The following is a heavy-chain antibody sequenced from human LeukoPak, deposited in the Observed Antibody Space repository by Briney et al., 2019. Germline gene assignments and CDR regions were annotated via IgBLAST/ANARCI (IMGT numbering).Heavy chain of an antibody. CDR3: ARQVGRRWGGVYYYYYGMDV. CDR1: GGSFSGYY. V-gene: IGHV4-34*01. J-gene: IGHJ6*02. CDR2: INHSGSA. Sequence: SETLSLTCAVYGGSFSGYYWSWIRQPPGKGLEWIGEINHSGSANYNPSLKSRVTISVDTSKNQFSLKLSSVTAADTAVYYCARQVGRRWGGVYYYYYGMDVWGQGTTVTVSS. D-gene: IGHD3-16*01.